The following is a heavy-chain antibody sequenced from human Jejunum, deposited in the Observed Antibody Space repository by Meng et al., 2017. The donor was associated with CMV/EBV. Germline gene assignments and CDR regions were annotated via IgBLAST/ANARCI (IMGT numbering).Heavy chain of an antibody. CDR3: ARGGDGLNWFDP. V-gene: IGHV4-59*01. CDR2: IYYSGGT. D-gene: IGHD5-24*01. CDR1: GCSLSVYY. Sequence: LTCTVSGCSLSVYYWNSLRQPPGKGLEWIGYIYYSGGTNYHPSLKSRVTISVDTSKDLFSLKLSSVTAADTAVYYCARGGDGLNWFDPWGQGTLVTVSS. J-gene: IGHJ5*02.